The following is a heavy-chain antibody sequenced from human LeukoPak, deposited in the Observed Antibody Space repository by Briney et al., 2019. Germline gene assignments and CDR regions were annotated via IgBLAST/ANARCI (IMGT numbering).Heavy chain of an antibody. J-gene: IGHJ6*03. CDR3: ARVLYGSGNGYYYYYMDV. CDR2: IYSGGST. D-gene: IGHD3-10*01. V-gene: IGHV3-53*01. Sequence: GGSLRLSCTVSGFTVSSNYMSWVRQAPGKGLEWVSVIYSGGSTYYADSVKGRFTISRDNSKNTLYLQMNSLRAEDTAVYYCARVLYGSGNGYYYYYMDVWGKGTTVTISS. CDR1: GFTVSSNY.